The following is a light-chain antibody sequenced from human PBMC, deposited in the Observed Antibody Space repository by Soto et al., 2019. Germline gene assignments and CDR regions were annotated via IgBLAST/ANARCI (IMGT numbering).Light chain of an antibody. Sequence: DLQMTQSPSSLSASVGDRITITCQASQDISKYLIWYQQTPGKAPKFLIYEASSLERGVPSRFSGGGSGTDFTLTINSLQPEDIGTYYCQQYHSLPFTFGPGTKMDLK. J-gene: IGKJ3*01. CDR1: QDISKY. V-gene: IGKV1-33*01. CDR3: QQYHSLPFT. CDR2: EAS.